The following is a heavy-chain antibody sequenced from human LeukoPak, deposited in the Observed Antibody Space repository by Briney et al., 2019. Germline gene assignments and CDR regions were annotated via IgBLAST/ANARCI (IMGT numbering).Heavy chain of an antibody. J-gene: IGHJ4*02. D-gene: IGHD3-22*01. V-gene: IGHV3-53*01. CDR2: IYSGGST. CDR1: GFTVSSHY. Sequence: GGSLGLSCAASGFTVSSHYMSWVRQAPGKGLEWVSVIYSGGSTYYADSVKSRFTISRDNSKNTLYLQMNSLRAEDTAVYYCARGGYYYDSSGPIFDDWGQGTLLTVSS. CDR3: ARGGYYYDSSGPIFDD.